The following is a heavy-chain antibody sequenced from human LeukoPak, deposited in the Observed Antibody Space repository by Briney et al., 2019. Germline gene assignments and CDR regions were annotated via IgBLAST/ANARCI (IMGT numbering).Heavy chain of an antibody. CDR3: VREAAATLFDY. CDR2: ISGSGDYT. Sequence: PGGSLRLSCAASGFTFSSYAMSWVRQAPGKGLEWVSTISGSGDYTYYADSVKGRFTISRDNTQNSLSLQMNSLRAEDTAVYYCVREAAATLFDYWGQGTLVTVSS. D-gene: IGHD1-26*01. CDR1: GFTFSSYA. V-gene: IGHV3-23*01. J-gene: IGHJ4*02.